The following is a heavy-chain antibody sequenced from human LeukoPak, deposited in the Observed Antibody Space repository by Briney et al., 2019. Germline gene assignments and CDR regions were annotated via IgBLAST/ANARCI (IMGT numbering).Heavy chain of an antibody. CDR2: ISYDGSNK. V-gene: IGHV3-30*18. Sequence: SGGSLRLSCAASEFSFSTYWMHWVRQTPGKGLEWVAVISYDGSNKYYADSVKGRFTISRDNSKNTLYLQMNSLRAEDTAVYYCAKDGLTYCSGGSCYPADYWGQGTLVTVSS. J-gene: IGHJ4*02. CDR1: EFSFSTYW. D-gene: IGHD2-15*01. CDR3: AKDGLTYCSGGSCYPADY.